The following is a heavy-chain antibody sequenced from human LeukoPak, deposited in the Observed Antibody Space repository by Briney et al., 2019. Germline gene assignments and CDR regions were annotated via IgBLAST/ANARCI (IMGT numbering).Heavy chain of an antibody. V-gene: IGHV4-34*01. CDR2: INHSGST. Sequence: SETLSLTCAVSGGTFSGYYWSWVRQPPGKGLEWMGEINHSGSTKYNPSLKSRVTISVDASKTQFSLKLSSVTAADTAVYYCARGLVRGDCSSTSCSNWFDPWGQGTLVTVSS. CDR3: ARGLVRGDCSSTSCSNWFDP. CDR1: GGTFSGYY. D-gene: IGHD2-2*01. J-gene: IGHJ5*02.